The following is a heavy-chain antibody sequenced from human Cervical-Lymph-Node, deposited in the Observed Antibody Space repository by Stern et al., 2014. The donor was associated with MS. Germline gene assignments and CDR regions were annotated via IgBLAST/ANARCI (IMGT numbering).Heavy chain of an antibody. CDR3: ARGRGRFMALFDS. Sequence: VQLVQSGAEVKKPGASAKVSCKASGYSFSNYYVHWVRLAPGTGLEWVGWINPNSGGTNLAQKFQGRVTMTRETSISTAYMELTWLRSDDTAVYYCARGRGRFMALFDSWGQGTLVTVSS. V-gene: IGHV1-2*02. CDR1: GYSFSNYY. J-gene: IGHJ4*02. CDR2: INPNSGGT. D-gene: IGHD3-3*01.